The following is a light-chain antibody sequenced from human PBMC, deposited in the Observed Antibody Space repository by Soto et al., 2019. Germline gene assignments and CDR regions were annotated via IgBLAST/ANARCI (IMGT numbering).Light chain of an antibody. CDR3: QRYNCYPIT. CDR2: DAS. V-gene: IGKV1-5*01. Sequence: AGDRVTITGRASPSISSWVAWYQQKAGKAPKPLIYDASRVESGVPTRISGRGSGTEFTLTISLLQPDDVASYYRQRYNCYPITFGQGTRLEIK. J-gene: IGKJ5*01. CDR1: PSISSW.